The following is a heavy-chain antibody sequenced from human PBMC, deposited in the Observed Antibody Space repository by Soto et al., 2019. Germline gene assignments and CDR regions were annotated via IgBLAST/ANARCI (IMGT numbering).Heavy chain of an antibody. V-gene: IGHV3-23*01. D-gene: IGHD3-3*01. Sequence: PGGSLRLSCAASGFTFSTYAMSWVRQAPGKGLEWVPAISGRGDSTYYADSVKGRCTISRDNSKNTMYLQMHSLGADDTAVYYCAKALYDFWSGYSYGLDVWGQGTTVTVSS. J-gene: IGHJ6*02. CDR2: ISGRGDST. CDR1: GFTFSTYA. CDR3: AKALYDFWSGYSYGLDV.